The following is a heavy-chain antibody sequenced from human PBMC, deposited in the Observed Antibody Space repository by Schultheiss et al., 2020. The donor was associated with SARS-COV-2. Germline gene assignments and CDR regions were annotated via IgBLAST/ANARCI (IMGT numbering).Heavy chain of an antibody. V-gene: IGHV3-49*04. CDR3: TRDRIRTMVRGVAFDY. CDR2: IRSKAYGGTT. CDR1: GFTFSSYE. J-gene: IGHJ4*02. D-gene: IGHD3-10*01. Sequence: GESLKISCAASGFTFSSYEMNWVRQAPGKGLEWVGFIRSKAYGGTTEYAASVKGRFTISRDDSKSIAYLQMNSLKTEDTAVYYCTRDRIRTMVRGVAFDYWGQGTLVTVSS.